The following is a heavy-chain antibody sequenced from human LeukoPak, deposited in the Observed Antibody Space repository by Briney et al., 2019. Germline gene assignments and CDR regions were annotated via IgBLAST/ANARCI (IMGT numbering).Heavy chain of an antibody. V-gene: IGHV4-34*01. D-gene: IGHD6-6*01. CDR3: ARGHSSSSFDY. Sequence: SETLSLTCAVYGGSFSGYYWSWIRRPPGKGLEWIGEINHSGSTNYNPSLKSRVTISVDTSKNQFSLKLSSVTAADTAVYYCARGHSSSSFDYWGQGTLVTVSS. CDR2: INHSGST. CDR1: GGSFSGYY. J-gene: IGHJ4*02.